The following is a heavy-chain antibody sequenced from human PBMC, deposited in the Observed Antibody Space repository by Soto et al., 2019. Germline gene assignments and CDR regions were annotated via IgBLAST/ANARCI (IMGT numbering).Heavy chain of an antibody. V-gene: IGHV1-69*01. Sequence: QVQLVQSGAEVQEPGSSVKVSCKASGDTFSSYAINWVRQAPGQGLEWMGGIIPMFGTANYAQKFKGRVTITAGESTSTVYMELSSLRSEDTAVYYCARVGPAHYYDSSGYYSPLDYWGQGTLVTVSS. CDR2: IIPMFGTA. D-gene: IGHD3-22*01. J-gene: IGHJ4*02. CDR1: GDTFSSYA. CDR3: ARVGPAHYYDSSGYYSPLDY.